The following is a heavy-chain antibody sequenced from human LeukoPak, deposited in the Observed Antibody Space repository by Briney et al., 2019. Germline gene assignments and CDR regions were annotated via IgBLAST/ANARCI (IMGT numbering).Heavy chain of an antibody. J-gene: IGHJ4*02. D-gene: IGHD5-18*01. Sequence: GGSLRLSCAASGFTFSSYAMSWVRQAPGKGLEWVSAISGSGGSTYYADSVKGRFTISRDNSKNTLYLQMNSLRAEDTAVYYCAKDLKDVDTAMVDYWGQGTLFTVSS. CDR3: AKDLKDVDTAMVDY. CDR2: ISGSGGST. CDR1: GFTFSSYA. V-gene: IGHV3-23*01.